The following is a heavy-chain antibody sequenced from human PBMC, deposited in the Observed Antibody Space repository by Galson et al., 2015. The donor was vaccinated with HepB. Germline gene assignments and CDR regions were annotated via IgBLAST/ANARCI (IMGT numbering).Heavy chain of an antibody. CDR1: GFTFSSCT. CDR2: ISSSSSYI. Sequence: SLRLSCAASGFTFSSCTMNWVRQAPGKGLEWVSSISSSSSYIYYADSVKGRFTISRDNAKNSLYLQMNSLRVEDTAVYYCASLNHYDSSAFDYWGQGTLVTVSS. D-gene: IGHD3-22*01. V-gene: IGHV3-21*01. CDR3: ASLNHYDSSAFDY. J-gene: IGHJ4*02.